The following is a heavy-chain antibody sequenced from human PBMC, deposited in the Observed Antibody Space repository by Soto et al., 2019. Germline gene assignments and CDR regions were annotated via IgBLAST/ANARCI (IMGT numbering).Heavy chain of an antibody. CDR2: TYSGGNT. J-gene: IGHJ4*02. Sequence: QLQVQESGPGQVKPSQTLSLTCTVSGGSITSHHYYWGWIRQPPGKGLEWIGSTYSGGNTYYNPSLRSRLTIFVDTAKNLISLKLNSVTAADSAIYYCGSGPSTTWIDNWGLGTQVSVSS. CDR1: GGSITSHHYY. CDR3: GSGPSTTWIDN. D-gene: IGHD2-2*01. V-gene: IGHV4-39*01.